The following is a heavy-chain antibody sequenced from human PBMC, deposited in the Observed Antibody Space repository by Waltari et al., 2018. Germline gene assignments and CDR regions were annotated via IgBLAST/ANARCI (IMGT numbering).Heavy chain of an antibody. CDR1: GYTFTSYA. V-gene: IGHV1-3*03. CDR2: INACNGNT. CDR3: AVPTHCGGDCYGSDAFDI. Sequence: QVQLVQSGAEVKKPGASVKVSCKASGYTFTSYAMHWVRQAPGQRLEWMGWINACNGNTKCSQEFQGRVTSTRDTSASTAYMELSSLRSEDMAVYYCAVPTHCGGDCYGSDAFDIWGQGTMVTVSS. J-gene: IGHJ3*02. D-gene: IGHD2-21*01.